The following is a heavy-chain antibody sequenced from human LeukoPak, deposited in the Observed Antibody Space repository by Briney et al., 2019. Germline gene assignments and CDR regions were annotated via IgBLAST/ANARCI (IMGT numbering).Heavy chain of an antibody. J-gene: IGHJ4*02. CDR1: GFTFSSYA. V-gene: IGHV3-23*01. CDR2: ISGSGGRT. CDR3: AKSIVGAPRAY. D-gene: IGHD1-26*01. Sequence: GGSLRLSCAASGFTFSSYAMSWLRQAPGKGLERVSAISGSGGRTYYADSVKGRFTISRDNSKNTLYLQMNSLRAEDTAVYYCAKSIVGAPRAYWGQGTLVTVSS.